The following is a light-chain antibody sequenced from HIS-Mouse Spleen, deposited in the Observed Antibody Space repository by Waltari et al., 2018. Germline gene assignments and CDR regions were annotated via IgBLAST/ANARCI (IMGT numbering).Light chain of an antibody. J-gene: IGLJ3*02. Sequence: SYELTQPPSVSVSPGQTARITCSGDALPKQYAYWYQQKPGQAPVMVIYKDSERPSGIPERFSGSSSGTTVTLTISGVQAEDEADYYCQLADSSGTWVFGGGTKLTVL. CDR3: QLADSSGTWV. CDR2: KDS. V-gene: IGLV3-25*03. CDR1: ALPKQY.